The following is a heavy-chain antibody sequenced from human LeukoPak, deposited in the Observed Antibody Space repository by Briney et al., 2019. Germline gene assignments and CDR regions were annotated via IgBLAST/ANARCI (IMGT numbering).Heavy chain of an antibody. CDR2: INHSGST. CDR3: ARVGQRYDFWSGPTFDY. CDR1: GESFSGYY. J-gene: IGHJ4*02. V-gene: IGHV4-34*01. Sequence: KPSETLSLTCAVYGESFSGYYWSWIRQPPGKGLEWIGEINHSGSTNYNPSLKSRVTISVDTSKNQFSLKLSSVTAADTAVYYCARVGQRYDFWSGPTFDYWGQGTLVTVSS. D-gene: IGHD3-3*01.